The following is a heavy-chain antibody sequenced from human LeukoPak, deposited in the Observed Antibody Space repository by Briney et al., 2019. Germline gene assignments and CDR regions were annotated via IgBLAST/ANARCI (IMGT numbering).Heavy chain of an antibody. D-gene: IGHD3-22*01. CDR3: ARGHRDYIGSGYHLDY. CDR2: VYSSGST. Sequence: SETLSLTCTVSGGSISSYYWGWIRQPAGKGLEWIGRVYSSGSTDYNPSLTGRVTMSLDTSRNQFSLKLISVTAADTAVYYCARGHRDYIGSGYHLDYWGQGNLVTASS. CDR1: GGSISSYY. V-gene: IGHV4-4*07. J-gene: IGHJ4*02.